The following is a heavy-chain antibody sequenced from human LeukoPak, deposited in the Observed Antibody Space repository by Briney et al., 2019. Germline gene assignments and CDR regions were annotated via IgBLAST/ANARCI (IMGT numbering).Heavy chain of an antibody. D-gene: IGHD5-18*01. J-gene: IGHJ4*02. V-gene: IGHV4-34*01. CDR1: GGSLSGSH. CDR3: ARSEVNSDGYWVTLY. CDR2: VNHSGDA. Sequence: PSETLSLTCDVDGGSLSGSHWSWIRQSPRKRLEWIGEVNHSGDANYNPSLVTRVDISVDMSKNQFSLKMNSVTAADTAVYYCARSEVNSDGYWVTLYWGQGPPVTVSS.